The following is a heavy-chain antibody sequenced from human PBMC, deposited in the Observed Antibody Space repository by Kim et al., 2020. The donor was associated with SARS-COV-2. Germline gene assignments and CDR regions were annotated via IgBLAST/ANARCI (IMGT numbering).Heavy chain of an antibody. Sequence: GGSLRLSCAASGFTFTRYWMSWVRQAPGKGLEWVAYINQDGREKYYVDSVKGRFTISRDNAKNSLYLQMNSLRAEDTAVDYCVRDYRGDAFNIWGQGTRV. D-gene: IGHD1-26*01. CDR2: INQDGREK. J-gene: IGHJ3*02. CDR1: GFTFTRYW. CDR3: VRDYRGDAFNI. V-gene: IGHV3-7*01.